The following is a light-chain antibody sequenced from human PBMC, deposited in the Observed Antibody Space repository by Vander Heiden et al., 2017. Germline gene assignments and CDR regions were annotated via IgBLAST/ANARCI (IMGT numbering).Light chain of an antibody. CDR2: SND. Sequence: QSVLTQPGSASGTPGQRVTITCSGSRPNIGSYTVSWYQQYPGTAPKLLIYSNDQRPSGVPDRFSVAKSGTSASLAISGLQSEDEADYYCATWDDRRSAWVFGGGTKLAVL. CDR3: ATWDDRRSAWV. V-gene: IGLV1-44*01. J-gene: IGLJ3*02. CDR1: RPNIGSYT.